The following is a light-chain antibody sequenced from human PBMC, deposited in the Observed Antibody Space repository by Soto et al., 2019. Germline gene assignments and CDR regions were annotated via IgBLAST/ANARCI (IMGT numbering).Light chain of an antibody. CDR3: CSYALSSTYV. CDR1: SSVIGSYSF. V-gene: IGLV2-23*01. CDR2: EGS. J-gene: IGLJ1*01. Sequence: QSVLNQPASMSGSPGQSITLSCTGTSSVIGSYSFVSWYQQHPGKAPRLIIYEGSKRPSGVSNRFSASRSGNTASLTISGLQPEDEADYYCCSYALSSTYVFGTGTKVTVL.